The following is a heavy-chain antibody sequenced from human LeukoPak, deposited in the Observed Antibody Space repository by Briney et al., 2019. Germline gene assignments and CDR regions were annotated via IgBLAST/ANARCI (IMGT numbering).Heavy chain of an antibody. CDR2: ISGSGGST. D-gene: IGHD3-22*01. CDR1: GFTFSSYA. CDR3: ARDPPRSGHYQIDY. Sequence: PGGSLRLSCAASGFTFSSYAMSWVRQAPGKGLEWVSAISGSGGSTYYADSVKGRFTISRDNAKNSLYLQMNSLRAEDTALYYCARDPPRSGHYQIDYWGQGTLVTVSS. V-gene: IGHV3-23*01. J-gene: IGHJ4*02.